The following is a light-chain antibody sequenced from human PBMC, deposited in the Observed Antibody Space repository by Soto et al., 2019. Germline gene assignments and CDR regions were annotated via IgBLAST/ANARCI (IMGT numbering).Light chain of an antibody. J-gene: IGLJ1*01. CDR3: GVWDGSLRLYV. Sequence: QSALTQPASVSGSPGQSITISCTGASSDVGGYNYVSWYQQYPGKAPKLMIYEVSSRPSGVSNRFSGSKSGNTASLTISGLQAEDEADYYCGVWDGSLRLYVFGSGTKLTVL. V-gene: IGLV2-14*01. CDR1: SSDVGGYNY. CDR2: EVS.